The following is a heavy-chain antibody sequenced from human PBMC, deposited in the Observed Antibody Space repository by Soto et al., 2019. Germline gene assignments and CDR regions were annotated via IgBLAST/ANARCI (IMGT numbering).Heavy chain of an antibody. J-gene: IGHJ4*02. Sequence: ASVKVSCKASGGTFGNSAISWVRQAPGQGLEWMGWISAYNGNTNFAQKLQGRVSLTTDTSSTTAYMELRSLTSDDTAVYYCARDLVPGYTGFSDYWGQGTLVTVSS. CDR2: ISAYNGNT. CDR3: ARDLVPGYTGFSDY. V-gene: IGHV1-18*01. CDR1: GGTFGNSA. D-gene: IGHD5-12*01.